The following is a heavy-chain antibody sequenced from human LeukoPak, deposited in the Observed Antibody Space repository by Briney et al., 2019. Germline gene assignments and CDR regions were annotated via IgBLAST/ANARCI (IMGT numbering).Heavy chain of an antibody. Sequence: SETLSLTCTVSGGSISSYYWSWIRQPPGKGLEWIGYIYYSGSTNYNPSLKSRVTISVDTSKNQFSLKLGSVTAADTAVYYCARDGLTWGYSSSWYEVWGQGTLVTVSS. J-gene: IGHJ4*02. CDR3: ARDGLTWGYSSSWYEV. CDR1: GGSISSYY. V-gene: IGHV4-59*01. CDR2: IYYSGST. D-gene: IGHD6-13*01.